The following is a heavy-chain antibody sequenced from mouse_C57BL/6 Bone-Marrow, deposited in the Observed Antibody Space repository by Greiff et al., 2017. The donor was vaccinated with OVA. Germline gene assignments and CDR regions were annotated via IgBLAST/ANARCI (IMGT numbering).Heavy chain of an antibody. CDR1: GYTFTSYW. V-gene: IGHV1-53*01. CDR2: INPSNGGT. J-gene: IGHJ2*01. D-gene: IGHD2-4*01. Sequence: QVQLKQPGTELVKPGASVKLSCKASGYTFTSYWMHWVKQRPGQGLEWIGNINPSNGGTNYNEKFKSKATLTVDKSSSTAYMQLSSLTSEDSAVYYCAREGIYYDYFFDYWGQGTTLTVSS. CDR3: AREGIYYDYFFDY.